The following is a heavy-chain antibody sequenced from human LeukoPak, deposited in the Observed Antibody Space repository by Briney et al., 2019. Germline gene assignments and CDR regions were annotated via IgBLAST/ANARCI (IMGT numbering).Heavy chain of an antibody. Sequence: ASVKVSCKASGYTLSSSYMHWVRQAPGQGLEWMGWINPNSGGTNYAQKFQGRVTMTRDTSISTAYMELSRLRSDDTAVYYCARGGPAYYDFWSGYYSFDYWGQGTLVTVSS. CDR3: ARGGPAYYDFWSGYYSFDY. CDR2: INPNSGGT. CDR1: GYTLSSSY. V-gene: IGHV1-2*02. J-gene: IGHJ4*02. D-gene: IGHD3-3*01.